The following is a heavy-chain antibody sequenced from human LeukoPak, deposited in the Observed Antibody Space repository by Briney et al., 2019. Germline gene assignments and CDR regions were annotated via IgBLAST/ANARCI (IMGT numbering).Heavy chain of an antibody. J-gene: IGHJ4*02. D-gene: IGHD7-27*01. CDR3: AKSSFGTGEDY. CDR2: ISSSGSTI. CDR1: GFTFSDYY. V-gene: IGHV3-11*01. Sequence: GGSLRLSCAASGFTFSDYYMSWIRQAPGKGLEWVSYISSSGSTIYYADSVKGRFTIYRDNPKNTLYLQMNSLRAEDTAVYYCAKSSFGTGEDYWGQGTLVTVSS.